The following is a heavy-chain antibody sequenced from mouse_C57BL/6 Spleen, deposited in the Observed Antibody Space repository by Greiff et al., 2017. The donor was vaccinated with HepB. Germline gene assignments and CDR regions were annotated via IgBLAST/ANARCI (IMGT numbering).Heavy chain of an antibody. CDR3: ARHEDYYGNYVGYFDY. D-gene: IGHD2-1*01. V-gene: IGHV1-62-2*01. Sequence: QVQLQQSGPELVKPGASVKISCKASGYAFSSSWMNWVKQRPGKGLEWIGRIYPGSGSIKYNEKFKDKATLTADKSSSTVYMELSRLTSEDSAVYFCARHEDYYGNYVGYFDYWGQGTTLTVSS. J-gene: IGHJ2*01. CDR2: IYPGSGSI. CDR1: GYAFSSSW.